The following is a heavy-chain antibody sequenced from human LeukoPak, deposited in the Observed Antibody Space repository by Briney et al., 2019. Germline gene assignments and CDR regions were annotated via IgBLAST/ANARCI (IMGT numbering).Heavy chain of an antibody. CDR1: GFTFSSYG. CDR3: ARAGYSSGVWDDLHY. D-gene: IGHD6-19*01. J-gene: IGHJ4*02. CDR2: IWYDGSNK. Sequence: PGRSLRLSCAASGFTFSSYGMHWVRQAPGKGLEWVAVIWYDGSNKYYADSVKGRFTISRDNSKNTLYLQMNSLRAEDTALYYCARAGYSSGVWDDLHYWGQGTLVTVSS. V-gene: IGHV3-33*01.